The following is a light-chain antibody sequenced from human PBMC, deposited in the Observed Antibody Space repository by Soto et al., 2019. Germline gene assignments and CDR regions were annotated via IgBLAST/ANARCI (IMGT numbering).Light chain of an antibody. CDR2: EVT. J-gene: IGLJ1*01. Sequence: QSALTQPASVSGSPGQSITISCTGGSSDIGGYNYVSWFQQHPGKAPKLMIYEVTNRPSGVSNRFSGSKSGSTASLTISGIQAEDKADYNSTSYTSSNRLVFGTGPKVTV. CDR1: SSDIGGYNY. V-gene: IGLV2-14*01. CDR3: TSYTSSNRLV.